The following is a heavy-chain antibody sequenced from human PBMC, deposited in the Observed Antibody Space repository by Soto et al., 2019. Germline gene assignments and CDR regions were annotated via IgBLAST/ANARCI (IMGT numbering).Heavy chain of an antibody. CDR3: ARVDIAVAGTVPGHR. Sequence: QVQLQQWGAGLLKPSETLSLTCAVYGGSFSGYYWSWIRQPPGKGLEWIGEINHSGSTNYNPSLKSRVTISVDTSKNQFSLKLSSVTAADTAVYYCARVDIAVAGTVPGHRWGQGTLVTVSS. V-gene: IGHV4-34*01. CDR1: GGSFSGYY. J-gene: IGHJ4*02. D-gene: IGHD6-19*01. CDR2: INHSGST.